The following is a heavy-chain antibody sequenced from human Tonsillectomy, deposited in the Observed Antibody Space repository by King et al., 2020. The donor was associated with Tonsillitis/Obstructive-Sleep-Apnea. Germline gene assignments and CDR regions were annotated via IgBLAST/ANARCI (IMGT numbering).Heavy chain of an antibody. J-gene: IGHJ3*02. Sequence: TLQESGPTLVKPTQNLTLTCTFSGFSLSTSGVGVGWIRQPPGKALEWLALIYWDDDKRYRLSLKSRLTITKDTSKNQVVLTMTNMDPVDTATYYCAHRGRNAYYYXGSGSQGAFDIXGQGTVVTVSS. CDR3: AHRGRNAYYYXGSGSQGAFDI. CDR2: IYWDDDK. CDR1: GFSLSTSGVG. D-gene: IGHD3-22*01. V-gene: IGHV2-5*02.